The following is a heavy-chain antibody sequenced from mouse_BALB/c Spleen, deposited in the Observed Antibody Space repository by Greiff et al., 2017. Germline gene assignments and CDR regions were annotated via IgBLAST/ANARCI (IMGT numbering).Heavy chain of an antibody. V-gene: IGHV5-6*01. D-gene: IGHD2-14*01. CDR1: GFTFSSYG. Sequence: EVQLVESGGGLVKPGGSLKLSCAASGFTFSSYGMSWVRQTPDKRLEWVATISSGGSYTYYPDSVKGRFTISRDNAKNTLYLQMSSLKSEDTTMYYCARKGDRYDWFAYWGQGTLVTVSA. CDR2: ISSGGSYT. J-gene: IGHJ3*01. CDR3: ARKGDRYDWFAY.